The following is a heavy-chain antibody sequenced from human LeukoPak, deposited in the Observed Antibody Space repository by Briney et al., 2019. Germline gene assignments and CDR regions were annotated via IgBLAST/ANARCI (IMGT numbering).Heavy chain of an antibody. CDR3: ARIEIGVDAFDI. V-gene: IGHV3-23*01. J-gene: IGHJ3*02. CDR2: ISGSGGST. Sequence: GGSLRLSCAASGFTFSSYGMSWVRQAPGKGLEWVSAISGSGGSTYYADSVKGRFTISRDNAKNSLYLQMNSLRAEDTALYYCARIEIGVDAFDIWGQGTMVTVSS. D-gene: IGHD3-10*01. CDR1: GFTFSSYG.